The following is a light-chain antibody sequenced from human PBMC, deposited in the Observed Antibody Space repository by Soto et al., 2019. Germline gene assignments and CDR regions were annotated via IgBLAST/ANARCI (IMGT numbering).Light chain of an antibody. CDR1: SXDVGGYNY. V-gene: IGLV2-11*01. CDR3: CSYAGSYPFV. CDR2: DVD. J-gene: IGLJ1*01. Sequence: QSVLAQPHSVSGSPGQSVTISCTGTSXDVGGYNYVSWYQHHPGKAPKLMIYDVDKRPSGVPGRFSGSKSGNTASLTISGLQAEDEADYYCCSYAGSYPFVFGTGTKVT.